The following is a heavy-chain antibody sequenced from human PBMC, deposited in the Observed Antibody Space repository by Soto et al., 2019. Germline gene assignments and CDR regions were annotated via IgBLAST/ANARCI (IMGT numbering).Heavy chain of an antibody. V-gene: IGHV4-39*01. CDR3: ARRLIDTWNQGHAFDF. D-gene: IGHD1-20*01. CDR2: IYYNGDT. Sequence: QLQLQESGPGLVKPAETLSLKCAVSGGSVSSGNYFWGWIRQPPGKGLEWIGNIYYNGDTYYSPSLTSRVTMCVDTAQNQFSLRLTSVTAADTAIYYCARRLIDTWNQGHAFDFWGQGTLVTVSS. J-gene: IGHJ3*01. CDR1: GGSVSSGNYF.